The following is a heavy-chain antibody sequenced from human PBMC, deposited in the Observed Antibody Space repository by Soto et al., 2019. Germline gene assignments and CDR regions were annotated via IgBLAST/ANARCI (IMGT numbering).Heavy chain of an antibody. J-gene: IGHJ2*01. Sequence: NPSETLSLTCTVSGDSISRYYWSWIRQPPGKGLEWIAYIHDSGITNYNPSLKSRVATSVNTSKNQFSLKLNSVTAADTAVYYCARGPHLSGTNYWYFDLWGRGTLVTV. CDR2: IHDSGIT. CDR1: GDSISRYY. D-gene: IGHD1-1*01. V-gene: IGHV4-59*01. CDR3: ARGPHLSGTNYWYFDL.